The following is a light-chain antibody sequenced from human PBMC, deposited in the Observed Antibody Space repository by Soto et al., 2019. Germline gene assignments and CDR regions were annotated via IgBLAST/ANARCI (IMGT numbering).Light chain of an antibody. V-gene: IGKV3-15*01. J-gene: IGKJ4*01. CDR2: DAS. CDR3: QQYNEWPLT. Sequence: EIVLTQSPGTLSLSPGERATLSCRASHTISSSYLAWYQQKPGQAPRLLMYDASTRATGIPARFSGRGSGTEFTLTISSLQSEDFAVYYCQQYNEWPLTFGGGTKVEIK. CDR1: HTISSSY.